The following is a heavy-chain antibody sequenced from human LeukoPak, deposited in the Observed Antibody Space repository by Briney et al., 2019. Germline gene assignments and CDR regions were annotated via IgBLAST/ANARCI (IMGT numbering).Heavy chain of an antibody. Sequence: SETLSLTCAVYGGSFSGYYWSWIRQPPGKGLEWIGEINHSGTINSKPPLRSRVTISIHTSERQFSLELNSVTAADTAVYYCARGPGGTISGVYGMDVWGQGTTVTVSS. J-gene: IGHJ6*02. CDR1: GGSFSGYY. CDR2: INHSGTI. D-gene: IGHD3-3*01. CDR3: ARGPGGTISGVYGMDV. V-gene: IGHV4-34*01.